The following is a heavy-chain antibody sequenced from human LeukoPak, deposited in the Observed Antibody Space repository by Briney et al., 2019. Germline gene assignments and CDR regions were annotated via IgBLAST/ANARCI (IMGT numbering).Heavy chain of an antibody. D-gene: IGHD3-22*01. V-gene: IGHV3-7*01. CDR3: ARSGYYAQWAFDI. CDR2: IKQDGSEK. CDR1: GFTFSSYW. J-gene: IGHJ3*02. Sequence: GGSLRLSCAASGFTFSSYWMSWVRQAPGKGLEWVANIKQDGSEKYYVGSVKGRFTISRDNAKNSLYLQMNSLRAEDTAVYYCARSGYYAQWAFDIWGQGTMVTVSS.